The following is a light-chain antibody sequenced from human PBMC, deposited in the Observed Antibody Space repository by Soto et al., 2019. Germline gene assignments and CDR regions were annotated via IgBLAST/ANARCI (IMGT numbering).Light chain of an antibody. Sequence: EIMMTQSPATLSVSPGERATLSCRAGQSVSSNLAWYQLKPGQAPRLLIYGASSRATGIPARFSGSGSGTEFTLTISSLQSEDFAFYYCQQYNNWPPTFGQGTRLEIK. V-gene: IGKV3-15*01. CDR3: QQYNNWPPT. CDR2: GAS. J-gene: IGKJ5*01. CDR1: QSVSSN.